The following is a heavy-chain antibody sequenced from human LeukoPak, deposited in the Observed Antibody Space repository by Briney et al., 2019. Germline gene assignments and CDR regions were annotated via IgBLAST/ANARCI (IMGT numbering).Heavy chain of an antibody. Sequence: SETLSLTCSVSGGSISSSSSYWGWIRQPPGKGLEWIGSIYYSGSSFDNPALKSRVTISVDTSKNQFSPKLSSVTAADTAVYYCARGRGSRGWWVYWGQGTLVTVSS. D-gene: IGHD6-19*01. CDR2: IYYSGSS. V-gene: IGHV4-39*01. J-gene: IGHJ4*02. CDR3: ARGRGSRGWWVY. CDR1: GGSISSSSSY.